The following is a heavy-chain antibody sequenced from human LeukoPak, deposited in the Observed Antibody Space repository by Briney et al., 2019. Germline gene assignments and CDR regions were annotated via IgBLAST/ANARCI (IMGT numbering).Heavy chain of an antibody. CDR3: ARDVGQLERPDWYFDL. D-gene: IGHD1-1*01. J-gene: IGHJ2*01. CDR2: IYYSGST. CDR1: GGSISSGGYY. V-gene: IGHV4-31*03. Sequence: SDTLSLTCTVSGGSISSGGYYWSWIRQHPGKGLEWIGYIYYSGSTYYNPSLKSRVTISVDTSKNQFSLKLSSVTAADTAVYYCARDVGQLERPDWYFDLWGRGTLVTVSS.